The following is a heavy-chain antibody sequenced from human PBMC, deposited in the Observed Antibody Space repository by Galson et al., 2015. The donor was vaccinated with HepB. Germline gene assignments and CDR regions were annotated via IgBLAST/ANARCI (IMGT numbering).Heavy chain of an antibody. CDR1: GYTLTELS. CDR2: FGPENGET. CDR3: ATLRWAAATTGGSYYYAMDV. D-gene: IGHD1-26*01. Sequence: SVKVSCKVSGYTLTELSMTWVRQAPGKGLEWMGGFGPENGETIYAQKFQGRVTMTEDTSTDTAYMELSSLRSEDTAVYYCATLRWAAATTGGSYYYAMDVWGQGTTVTVSS. J-gene: IGHJ6*02. V-gene: IGHV1-24*01.